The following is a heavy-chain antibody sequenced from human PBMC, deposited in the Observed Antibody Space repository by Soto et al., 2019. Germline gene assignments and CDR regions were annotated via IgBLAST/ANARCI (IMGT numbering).Heavy chain of an antibody. CDR2: MYYNGNI. V-gene: IGHV4-59*01. Sequence: SETLSLTCNVSGASISNYYWTWVRQSPEKGLEWIGDMYYNGNINYNPSLKSRVTISIDTSKNQLYLTLKSVTEADTAAYYCASGGNWFDPWGQGALVTVSS. J-gene: IGHJ5*02. CDR3: ASGGNWFDP. D-gene: IGHD3-16*01. CDR1: GASISNYY.